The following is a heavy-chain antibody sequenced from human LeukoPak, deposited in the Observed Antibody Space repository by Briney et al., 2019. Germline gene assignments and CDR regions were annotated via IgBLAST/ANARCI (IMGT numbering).Heavy chain of an antibody. CDR2: FDPEDGET. CDR3: ATDFHQGPFDY. V-gene: IGHV1-24*01. CDR1: RYTPTPLS. J-gene: IGHJ4*02. Sequence: ASLKVSCTVSRYTPTPLSIHSVRHAPRNRLLRMGGFDPEDGETIYAQNFQGRVTMTEDTSTDTAYMELSSLRSEDTAVYYCATDFHQGPFDYWGQGTLVTVSS.